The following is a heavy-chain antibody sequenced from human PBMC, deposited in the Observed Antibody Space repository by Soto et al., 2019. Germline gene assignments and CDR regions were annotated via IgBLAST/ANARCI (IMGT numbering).Heavy chain of an antibody. Sequence: GGSLRLSCAASGFTFSSYGMHWLRQAPGKGLEWVAVIWYDGSNKYYADSVKGRFTISRDNSKNTLYLQMNSLRAEDTAVYYCARDQGPAGYCSSTSCSSFDYWGQGTLVTVSS. CDR1: GFTFSSYG. CDR2: IWYDGSNK. D-gene: IGHD2-2*01. CDR3: ARDQGPAGYCSSTSCSSFDY. J-gene: IGHJ4*02. V-gene: IGHV3-33*01.